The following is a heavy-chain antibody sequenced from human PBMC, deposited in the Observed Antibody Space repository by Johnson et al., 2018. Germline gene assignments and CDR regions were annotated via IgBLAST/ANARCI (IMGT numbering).Heavy chain of an antibody. CDR1: GFTFSSYW. CDR2: VNSDGKIT. V-gene: IGHV3-74*01. CDR3: AKEGPRGFWSGFDNWYLDL. D-gene: IGHD3-3*01. Sequence: VQLQESGGGLVQPGGSLSLSCAASGFTFSSYWMQWVRQTPGKGRVWVSRVNSDGKITNYADSVKGRFTISRDNAKNTLYLQMSSLGAEETAVYYCAKEGPRGFWSGFDNWYLDLWGRGTLVTVSS. J-gene: IGHJ2*01.